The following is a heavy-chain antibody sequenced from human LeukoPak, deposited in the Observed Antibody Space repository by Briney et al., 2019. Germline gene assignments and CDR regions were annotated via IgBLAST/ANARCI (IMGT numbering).Heavy chain of an antibody. D-gene: IGHD2-2*01. Sequence: GRSLRLSCAASGFTFSSYGMHWVRQAPGKGLEWVAVISYDGSNKYYADSVKGRFTISRDNSKNTLYLQMNSLRAEDTAVYYCAKDQISEYAYQLNFDYWGQGTLVTVSS. J-gene: IGHJ4*02. CDR3: AKDQISEYAYQLNFDY. CDR2: ISYDGSNK. V-gene: IGHV3-30*18. CDR1: GFTFSSYG.